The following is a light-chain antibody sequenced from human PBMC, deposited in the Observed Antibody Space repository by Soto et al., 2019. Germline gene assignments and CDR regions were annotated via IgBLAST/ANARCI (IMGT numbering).Light chain of an antibody. CDR2: GAS. CDR3: QQYGSSPRT. Sequence: EIVMTQSPATLSVSPGERATLSFRASQSVSSNLAWYQQKLGQAPRLLIYGASTRATGIPARFSGSGSGTDFTLTISRLEPEDFAVYYCQQYGSSPRTFGQGTKVDIK. CDR1: QSVSSN. J-gene: IGKJ1*01. V-gene: IGKV3-20*01.